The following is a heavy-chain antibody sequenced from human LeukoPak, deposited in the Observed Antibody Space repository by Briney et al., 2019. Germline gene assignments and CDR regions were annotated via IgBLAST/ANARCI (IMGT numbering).Heavy chain of an antibody. CDR2: IYTRGST. V-gene: IGHV4-4*09. J-gene: IGHJ5*02. CDR1: GDSINNHY. CDR3: ARHWIETTKTYSYWFDP. Sequence: PSETLSLTCTVSGDSINNHYWSWIRQPPGKGLEWVGFIYTRGSTNYNPSLKSRATMSGTTSKNQVYLTVISVTAADTAVYYCARHWIETTKTYSYWFDPWGQGTLGTVSS. D-gene: IGHD1-1*01.